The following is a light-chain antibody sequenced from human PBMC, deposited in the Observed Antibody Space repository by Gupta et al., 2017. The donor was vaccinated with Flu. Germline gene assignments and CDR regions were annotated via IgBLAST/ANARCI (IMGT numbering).Light chain of an antibody. V-gene: IGKV1-6*01. CDR1: QVIRND. Sequence: AIQMTQSPSSLSASVGDRVTITCRASQVIRNDLGWYQQKPGKAPKLLIYGASRLQSGVPSRFSGSGSGTDFTLTISSLQPEDFATYYCLQEDNYPRTFGQGTKLEIK. CDR2: GAS. J-gene: IGKJ2*01. CDR3: LQEDNYPRT.